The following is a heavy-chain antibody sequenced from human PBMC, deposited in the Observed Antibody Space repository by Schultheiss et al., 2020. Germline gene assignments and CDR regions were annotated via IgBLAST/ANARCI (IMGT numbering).Heavy chain of an antibody. CDR1: GYNFTALY. J-gene: IGHJ5*02. CDR2: INPNSGGT. D-gene: IGHD1-1*01. Sequence: ASVKVSCRASGYNFTALYMHWVRQAPGQGLEWMGWINPNSGGTNYAQKLQGRVTMTTDTSTSTAYMELRSLRSDDTAVYYCAREETGTFNSFDPWGQGTLVTVSS. CDR3: AREETGTFNSFDP. V-gene: IGHV1-2*02.